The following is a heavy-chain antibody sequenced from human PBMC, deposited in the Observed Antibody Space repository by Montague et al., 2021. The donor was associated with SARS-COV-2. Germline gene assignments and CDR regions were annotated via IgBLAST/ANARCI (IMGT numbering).Heavy chain of an antibody. J-gene: IGHJ6*02. CDR1: GGSISSGSYY. D-gene: IGHD3-10*01. V-gene: IGHV4-61*02. Sequence: TLSLTCTVSGGSISSGSYYWSWIRQPAGKGLEWIGRIYTSGSTNYNPSLKGRVTISVDTSKNQFSLKLSSVPAADTAVYYCARVGVGTMVRGVIPAYYYYGMDVWGQGTTVTVSS. CDR2: IYTSGST. CDR3: ARVGVGTMVRGVIPAYYYYGMDV.